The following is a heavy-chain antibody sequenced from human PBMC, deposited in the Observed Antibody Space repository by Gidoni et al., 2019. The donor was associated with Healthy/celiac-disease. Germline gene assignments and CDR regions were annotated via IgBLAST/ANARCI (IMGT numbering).Heavy chain of an antibody. Sequence: QVQLVQSGAEVQKLGASLKVSCSSSGYPFTTYSMHWVRQAPGQGLEWMGIINPSGGSTSDAQKFQGRVTMTRDTSTSTVYMELSSLRSEDTAVYYCAREPVYCSSTSCYPFDYWGQGTLVTVSS. CDR1: GYPFTTYS. V-gene: IGHV1-46*01. J-gene: IGHJ4*02. CDR3: AREPVYCSSTSCYPFDY. D-gene: IGHD2-2*01. CDR2: INPSGGST.